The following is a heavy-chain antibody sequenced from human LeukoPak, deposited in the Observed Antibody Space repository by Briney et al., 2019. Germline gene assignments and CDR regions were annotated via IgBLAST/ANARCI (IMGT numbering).Heavy chain of an antibody. CDR2: IIPMLGKT. CDR1: GGTFDNYA. V-gene: IGHV1-69*04. D-gene: IGHD2-2*01. J-gene: IGHJ4*02. CDR3: ARGLFGGFAAAPFDH. Sequence: ASVKVSCRASGGTFDNYAVNWVREAPGLGLEWMGRIIPMLGKTNSAQKFQDRVTFTADKSTGTAYMELTHLRPDDTAVYFCARGLFGGFAAAPFDHWGQGTLVTVSP.